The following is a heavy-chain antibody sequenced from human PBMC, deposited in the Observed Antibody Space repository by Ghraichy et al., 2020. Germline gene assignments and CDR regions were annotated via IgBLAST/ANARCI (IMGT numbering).Heavy chain of an antibody. J-gene: IGHJ6*02. D-gene: IGHD3-3*01. Sequence: LTCAVYGGSFSGYYWSWIRQPPGKGLEWIGEINHSGSTNYNPSLKSRVTISVDTSKNQFSLKLSSVTAADTAVYYCARARFQARYGMDVWGQGTTVTVSS. CDR2: INHSGST. CDR1: GGSFSGYY. CDR3: ARARFQARYGMDV. V-gene: IGHV4-34*01.